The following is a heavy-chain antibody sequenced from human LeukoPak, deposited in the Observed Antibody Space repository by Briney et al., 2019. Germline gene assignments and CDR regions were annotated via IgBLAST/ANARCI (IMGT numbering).Heavy chain of an antibody. Sequence: PGGSLRLSCAASGFTFSSYSMNRVRQAPGKGLEWVSYISSSSSGLYYADSVKGRFTISRDNAKNSLYLQMNSLRDEDTAVYYCARVCCYYDSGSRPSWFDPWGPGTLVIVSS. CDR2: ISSSSSGL. CDR3: ARVCCYYDSGSRPSWFDP. D-gene: IGHD3-10*01. V-gene: IGHV3-48*02. CDR1: GFTFSSYS. J-gene: IGHJ5*02.